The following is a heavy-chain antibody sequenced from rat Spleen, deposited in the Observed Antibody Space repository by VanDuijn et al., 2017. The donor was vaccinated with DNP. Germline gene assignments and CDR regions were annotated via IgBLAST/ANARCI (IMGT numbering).Heavy chain of an antibody. D-gene: IGHD5-1*01. V-gene: IGHV5-19*01. CDR3: TNDWELYY. CDR1: GLTFSNYG. Sequence: EVQLVESGGGLVQPGRSLKLSCAASGLTFSNYGMHWIRQAPTKGLEWVASIAKTGDNTYYPDSVKGRFTISRDNAKNTLYLQMNSLRSEDTATYYCTNDWELYYWGQGVMVTVSS. J-gene: IGHJ2*01. CDR2: IAKTGDNT.